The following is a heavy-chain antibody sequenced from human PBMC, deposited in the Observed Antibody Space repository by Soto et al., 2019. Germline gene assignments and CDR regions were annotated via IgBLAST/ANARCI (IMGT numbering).Heavy chain of an antibody. CDR3: TTGGSSRTLYYYYYYMDV. J-gene: IGHJ6*03. V-gene: IGHV3-15*01. CDR1: GFTFSNAW. CDR2: IKSKTDGGTT. Sequence: EVQLVESGGGLVKPGGSLRLSCAASGFTFSNAWMSWVRQAPGKGLEWVGRIKSKTDGGTTDYAAPVKGRFTNSRDDSKNTLYLQMNSLKTEDTAVYYCTTGGSSRTLYYYYYYMDVWGKGTTVTVSS. D-gene: IGHD6-13*01.